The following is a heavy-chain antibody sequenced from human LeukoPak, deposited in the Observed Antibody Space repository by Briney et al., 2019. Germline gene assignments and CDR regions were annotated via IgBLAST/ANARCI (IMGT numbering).Heavy chain of an antibody. CDR2: INPSGGST. J-gene: IGHJ4*02. Sequence: GASVKVSCKASGYTFTSYYMHWVRQAPGQGLEWMGIINPSGGSTSYAQKFQGRVTMTRDTSTSTVYMELSSLRSEDTAVYYCARAAPGMTARATFDYWGQGTLVTVSS. V-gene: IGHV1-46*01. CDR3: ARAAPGMTARATFDY. CDR1: GYTFTSYY. D-gene: IGHD2-21*02.